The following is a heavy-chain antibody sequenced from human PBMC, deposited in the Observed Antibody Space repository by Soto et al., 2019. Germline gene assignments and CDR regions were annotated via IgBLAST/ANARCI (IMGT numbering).Heavy chain of an antibody. CDR3: AILYYYDRSAYSTPDF. D-gene: IGHD3-22*01. J-gene: IGHJ4*02. CDR1: GGTFSRYA. Sequence: VASVKVSCKASGGTFSRYAISWVRQAPGQGLEWMGGIIPIFGTANYAQKFQGRVTITADESTSTAYMELSSLRSEDTAVYYCAILYYYDRSAYSTPDFWGQGPLGTVFS. CDR2: IIPIFGTA. V-gene: IGHV1-69*13.